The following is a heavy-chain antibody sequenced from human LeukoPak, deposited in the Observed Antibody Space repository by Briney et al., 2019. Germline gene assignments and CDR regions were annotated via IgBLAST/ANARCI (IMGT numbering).Heavy chain of an antibody. D-gene: IGHD6-19*01. Sequence: ASVKVSCKASGGTFSNYAVSWVRQAPGQGLEWMGGFIPVFGPANYAQKFQGRVTITADESTSTAYMELSSLRSEDTAVYYCARAGEVYNSGSYLEYWGQGTLVTVSS. CDR2: FIPVFGPA. J-gene: IGHJ4*02. V-gene: IGHV1-69*13. CDR1: GGTFSNYA. CDR3: ARAGEVYNSGSYLEY.